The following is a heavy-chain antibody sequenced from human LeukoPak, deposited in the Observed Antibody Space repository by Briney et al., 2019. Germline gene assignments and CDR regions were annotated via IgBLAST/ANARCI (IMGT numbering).Heavy chain of an antibody. CDR2: IYSGGST. Sequence: PGGSLRLSCAASGFTVSSNYMSWVRQAPGKGLEWVSVIYSGGSTYYADSVKGRFTISRDNSKNTLYLQMNSLRAEDTAVYYCARDDYYGSGSETYYYGMDVWGQGTTVTVSS. D-gene: IGHD3-10*01. J-gene: IGHJ6*02. V-gene: IGHV3-53*01. CDR3: ARDDYYGSGSETYYYGMDV. CDR1: GFTVSSNY.